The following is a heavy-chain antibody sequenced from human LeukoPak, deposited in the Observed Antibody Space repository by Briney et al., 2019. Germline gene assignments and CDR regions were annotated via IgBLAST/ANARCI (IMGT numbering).Heavy chain of an antibody. D-gene: IGHD2-15*01. V-gene: IGHV1-24*01. CDR3: ARGGYPDAFDI. CDR2: FDPEDGET. CDR1: GYTLTELS. Sequence: ASVKVSCKVSGYTLTELSMHWVRQAPGKGLEWMGGFDPEDGETIYAQKLQGRVTMTTDTSTSTAYMELRSLRSDDTAVYYCARGGYPDAFDIWGQGTMVTVSS. J-gene: IGHJ3*02.